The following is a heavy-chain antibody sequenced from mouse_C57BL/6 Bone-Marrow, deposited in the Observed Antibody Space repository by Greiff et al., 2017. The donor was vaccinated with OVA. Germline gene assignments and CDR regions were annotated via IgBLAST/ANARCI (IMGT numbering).Heavy chain of an antibody. D-gene: IGHD1-1*01. CDR1: GFTFSSYT. J-gene: IGHJ1*03. V-gene: IGHV5-9*01. CDR2: ISGGGGNT. Sequence: EVKLLESGGGLVKPGGSLKLSCAASGFTFSSYTMSWVRQTPEKRLEWVATISGGGGNTYYPDSVKGRFTISRDNAKNTLYLQMSSLRSEDTALYYCARQGDYGSSYYWYFDVWGTGTTVTVSS. CDR3: ARQGDYGSSYYWYFDV.